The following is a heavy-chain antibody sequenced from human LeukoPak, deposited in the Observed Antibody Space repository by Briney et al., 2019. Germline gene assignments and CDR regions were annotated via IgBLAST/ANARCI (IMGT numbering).Heavy chain of an antibody. CDR3: ARTDATVVTPQEDWYFDL. CDR1: GGSISSSNW. V-gene: IGHV4-4*02. Sequence: PSGTLSLTCAVSGGSISSSNWWSWVRQPPGKGLEWIGEIYHSGSTNYNPSLKSRVTISVDTSKNQFSLKLSSVTAADTAVYYCARTDATVVTPQEDWYFDLWGRGTLVTVSS. J-gene: IGHJ2*01. CDR2: IYHSGST. D-gene: IGHD4-23*01.